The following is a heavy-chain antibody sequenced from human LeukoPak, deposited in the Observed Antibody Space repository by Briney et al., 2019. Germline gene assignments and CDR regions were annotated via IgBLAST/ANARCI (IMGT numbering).Heavy chain of an antibody. CDR2: IYSGGST. CDR1: GSTVSGNY. V-gene: IGHV3-66*02. Sequence: GGSLRLSCAASGSTVSGNYMSWVRQAPGKGLEWVSVIYSGGSTYYADSVKGRFTISRDNSKNTLYLQMNSLRAEDTAVYYCARVYDFWSGYFDYWGQGTLVTVSS. CDR3: ARVYDFWSGYFDY. D-gene: IGHD3-3*01. J-gene: IGHJ4*02.